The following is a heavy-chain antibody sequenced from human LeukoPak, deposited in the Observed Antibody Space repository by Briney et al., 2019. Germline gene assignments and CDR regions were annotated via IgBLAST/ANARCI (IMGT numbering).Heavy chain of an antibody. CDR1: GGTFSSYA. CDR2: IIPIFGTA. D-gene: IGHD3-10*01. Sequence: ASVKVSCKASGGTFSSYAISWVRQAPGQGLEWMGGIIPIFGTANYAQKFQGRVTITADESTSTAYIELSSLRAEDTAVYYCARGRPHEELLYAPFDYWGQGTLVTVSS. V-gene: IGHV1-69*13. J-gene: IGHJ4*02. CDR3: ARGRPHEELLYAPFDY.